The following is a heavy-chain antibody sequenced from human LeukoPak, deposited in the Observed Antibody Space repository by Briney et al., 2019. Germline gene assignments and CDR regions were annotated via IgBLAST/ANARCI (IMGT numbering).Heavy chain of an antibody. CDR1: GGTFSSYA. V-gene: IGHV1-69*06. CDR2: IIPIFGTT. CDR3: ARVYCSSTSCSTANWFDP. J-gene: IGHJ5*02. D-gene: IGHD2-2*01. Sequence: SVKVSCKASGGTFSSYAISWVRQASGQGLEWMGGIIPIFGTTNYAQKFQGRITITADKSTSTAYMELSSLRSEDTAVYYCARVYCSSTSCSTANWFDPWGQGTLVTVSS.